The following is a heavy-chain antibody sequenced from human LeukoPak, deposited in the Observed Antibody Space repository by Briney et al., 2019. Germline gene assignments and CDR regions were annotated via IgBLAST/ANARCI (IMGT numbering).Heavy chain of an antibody. CDR2: ISFSGST. Sequence: SETLSLSCTVSGASISSSGSYWGWIRQPPGKGLEWIGTISFSGSTYYNPSLKSRVTISVDRSKNQFSLKLSSVTAADTAVYYCARGGIWGPTPFFDYWGQGTLVTVSS. J-gene: IGHJ4*02. CDR3: ARGGIWGPTPFFDY. V-gene: IGHV4-39*07. CDR1: GASISSSGSY. D-gene: IGHD7-27*01.